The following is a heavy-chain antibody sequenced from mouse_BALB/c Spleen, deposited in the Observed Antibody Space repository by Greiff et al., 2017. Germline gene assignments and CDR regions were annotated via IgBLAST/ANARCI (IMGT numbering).Heavy chain of an antibody. CDR1: GFTFSDYY. CDR3: AREGMCTTDAMDY. CDR2: ISDGGSYT. V-gene: IGHV5-4*02. Sequence: DVKLVESGGGLVKPGGSLKLSCAASGFTFSDYYMYWVRQTPEKRLEWVATISDGGSYTYYPDSVKGRFTISRDNAKNNLYLQMSSLKSEDTAMYYCAREGMCTTDAMDYWGQGTSVTVSS. J-gene: IGHJ4*01. D-gene: IGHD2-14*01.